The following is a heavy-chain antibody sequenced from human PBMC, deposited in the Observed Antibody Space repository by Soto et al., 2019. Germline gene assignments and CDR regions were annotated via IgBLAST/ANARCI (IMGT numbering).Heavy chain of an antibody. Sequence: SETLSLTCTVSGGSISSYYWSWIRQPPGKGLEGIGDIYYSGSTNYNPSLKSRVTISVDTSKNQFSLRLTSVTAADTAVYYCARDLGDYDYIWGSYRTYYYYMDVWGKGTTVTVSS. CDR1: GGSISSYY. CDR3: ARDLGDYDYIWGSYRTYYYYMDV. CDR2: IYYSGST. V-gene: IGHV4-59*01. J-gene: IGHJ6*03. D-gene: IGHD3-16*02.